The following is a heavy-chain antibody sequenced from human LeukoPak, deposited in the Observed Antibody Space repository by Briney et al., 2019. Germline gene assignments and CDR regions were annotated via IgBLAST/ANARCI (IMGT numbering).Heavy chain of an antibody. CDR1: GGSMSTYY. J-gene: IGHJ6*03. CDR3: ASRAAAGPYYYYYMDV. V-gene: IGHV4-59*08. D-gene: IGHD6-13*01. CDR2: IYYSGST. Sequence: SKTLSLTCTVSGGSMSTYYWSWIRQPPEKGLEWIGYIYYSGSTSYNPSLKSRVTISVDASKNQFSLKLCSVTAADTAVYYCASRAAAGPYYYYYMDVWGKGTTVTVSS.